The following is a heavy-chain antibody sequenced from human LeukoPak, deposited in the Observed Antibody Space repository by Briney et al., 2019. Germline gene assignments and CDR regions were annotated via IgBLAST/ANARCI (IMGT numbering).Heavy chain of an antibody. Sequence: ASVTVSCKVSGYTFTDLYIHWVRQAPGRGLEWIGWINPSSGGTNYAQKFHGRVTLTRDTSISTAYMELRRLRSDDTAVYYCARETFTTVTSATDAFDIWGQGTMVTVSS. V-gene: IGHV1-2*02. J-gene: IGHJ3*02. CDR2: INPSSGGT. CDR3: ARETFTTVTSATDAFDI. D-gene: IGHD4-17*01. CDR1: GYTFTDLY.